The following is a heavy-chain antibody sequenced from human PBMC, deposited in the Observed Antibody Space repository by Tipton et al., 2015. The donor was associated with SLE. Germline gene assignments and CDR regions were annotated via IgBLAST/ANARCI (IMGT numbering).Heavy chain of an antibody. CDR2: IYTSGST. CDR1: GGSVSSGSYY. Sequence: TLSLTCTVSGGSVSSGSYYWSWIRQPAGKGLEWIGQIYTSGSTRYNPSLNGRVTISVDTSKSHFSLKLTSVTAADTAVYYCARMEGMITYGGIAGLWGQGTVVTVSS. D-gene: IGHD3-16*01. J-gene: IGHJ4*02. V-gene: IGHV4-61*09. CDR3: ARMEGMITYGGIAGL.